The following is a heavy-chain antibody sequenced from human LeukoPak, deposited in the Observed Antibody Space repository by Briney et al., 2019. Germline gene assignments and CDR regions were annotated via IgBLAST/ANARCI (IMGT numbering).Heavy chain of an antibody. D-gene: IGHD2-15*01. J-gene: IGHJ5*02. CDR3: ARVNRGYCSGGSCLFWFDP. Sequence: SETLSLTCTVSGGSISSSSYYWGWIRQPPGKGLEWIGSIYYSGSTYYNPSLKSRVTMSVDTSKNQFSLKLSSVTAADTAVYYCARVNRGYCSGGSCLFWFDPWGQGTLVTVSS. V-gene: IGHV4-39*07. CDR1: GGSISSSSYY. CDR2: IYYSGST.